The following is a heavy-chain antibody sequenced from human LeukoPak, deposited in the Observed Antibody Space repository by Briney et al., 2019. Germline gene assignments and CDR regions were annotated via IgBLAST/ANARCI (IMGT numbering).Heavy chain of an antibody. D-gene: IGHD6-13*01. Sequence: GGSLRLSCAASGFTFSSSAMSWVRQAPGKGLEWVSGISGSGGSTNYADSVKGRFTISRDNSKNTLYLQMHSLRAEDTAVYYCVKDYSTIAAAANPLFDYWGQGALVTVSS. J-gene: IGHJ4*02. V-gene: IGHV3-23*01. CDR3: VKDYSTIAAAANPLFDY. CDR2: ISGSGGST. CDR1: GFTFSSSA.